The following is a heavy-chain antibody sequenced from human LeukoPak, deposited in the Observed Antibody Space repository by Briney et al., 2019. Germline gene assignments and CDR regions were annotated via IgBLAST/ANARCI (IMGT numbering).Heavy chain of an antibody. D-gene: IGHD2-2*02. Sequence: GASVKVSCKASGYTFTGYYMHWVRQAPGQGLEWMGWINPNSGGTNYAQKFQGRVTMTRDTSISTAYMELSRLRSDDTAVYYCARGIVVVPAAIPPNWFDPWGQGTLVTVSS. CDR1: GYTFTGYY. J-gene: IGHJ5*02. V-gene: IGHV1-2*02. CDR3: ARGIVVVPAAIPPNWFDP. CDR2: INPNSGGT.